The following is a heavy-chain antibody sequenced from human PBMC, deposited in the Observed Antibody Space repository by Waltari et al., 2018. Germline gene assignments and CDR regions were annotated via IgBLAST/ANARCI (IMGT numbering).Heavy chain of an antibody. D-gene: IGHD6-19*01. CDR3: ARVSSSGWYGIGY. V-gene: IGHV1-8*03. CDR2: MKPNRGNT. CDR1: GYTFTSYD. Sequence: QVQLVQSGAEVKKPGASVKVSCKASGYTFTSYDINWVRQATGQGLEWMGWMKPNRGNTGYAKKFQGRVTITRNTSISTAYMELSSLRSEDTAVYYCARVSSSGWYGIGYWGQGTLVTVSS. J-gene: IGHJ4*02.